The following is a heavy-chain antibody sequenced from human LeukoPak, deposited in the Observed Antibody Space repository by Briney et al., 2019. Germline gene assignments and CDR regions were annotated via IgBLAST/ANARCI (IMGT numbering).Heavy chain of an antibody. J-gene: IGHJ4*02. CDR2: INYSGST. CDR3: ARDRGPDCSGGSCWDY. D-gene: IGHD2-15*01. V-gene: IGHV4-59*01. Sequence: SETLSLTCTVSGGSISSYYWSWIRQPPRKGLEWIGFINYSGSTNYNPSLKSRVTISVDTSKNQFSLKLTSVTAADTAVYYCARDRGPDCSGGSCWDYWGQGTLVTVSS. CDR1: GGSISSYY.